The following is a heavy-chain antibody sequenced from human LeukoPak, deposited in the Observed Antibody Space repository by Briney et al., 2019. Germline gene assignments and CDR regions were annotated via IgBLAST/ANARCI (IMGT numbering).Heavy chain of an antibody. CDR1: GFTFDDYA. CDR2: ISGDGGST. V-gene: IGHV3-43*02. D-gene: IGHD1-26*01. CDR3: AKDDLVGAGVYYYYMDV. J-gene: IGHJ6*03. Sequence: GGSLRLSCAASGFTFDDYAMHWVRQAPGKGLEWVSLISGDGGSTYYADSVKGRFTISRDNSKNSLYLQMNSLRTEDTALYYCAKDDLVGAGVYYYYMDVCGKGTTVTVSS.